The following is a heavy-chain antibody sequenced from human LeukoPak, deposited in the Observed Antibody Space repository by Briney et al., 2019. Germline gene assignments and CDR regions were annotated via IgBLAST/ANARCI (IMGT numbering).Heavy chain of an antibody. J-gene: IGHJ4*02. CDR3: AKDHYSSFCAFDY. V-gene: IGHV3-23*01. CDR1: GFTFSSYA. D-gene: IGHD2-2*01. CDR2: ISGSGGST. Sequence: PGGSLRLSCAASGFTFSSYAMSWVRQAPGNGLEWVSAISGSGGSTYYADSVKGRFTISRDNSKNTLYLQMNSLRAEDTAVYYCAKDHYSSFCAFDYWGQGTLVTVSS.